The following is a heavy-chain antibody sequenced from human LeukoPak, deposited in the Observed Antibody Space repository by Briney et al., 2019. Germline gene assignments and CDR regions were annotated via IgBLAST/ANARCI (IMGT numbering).Heavy chain of an antibody. CDR3: ARDKTVADLDY. V-gene: IGHV3-21*01. CDR2: ISDSSSYT. J-gene: IGHJ4*02. D-gene: IGHD6-19*01. CDR1: GFIFDDYG. Sequence: GGSLRLSCAASGFIFDDYGMNWVRQAPGKGLEWVSSISDSSSYTYYADSLKGRFTISRDNAKNSLYLQMNSLRAEDTAVYYCARDKTVADLDYWGQGTLVTVSS.